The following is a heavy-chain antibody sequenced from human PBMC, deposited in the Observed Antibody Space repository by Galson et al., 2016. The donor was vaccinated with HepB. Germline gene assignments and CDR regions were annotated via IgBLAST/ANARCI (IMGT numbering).Heavy chain of an antibody. J-gene: IGHJ4*02. CDR2: IWYDGSNK. CDR1: GFTFSSYA. V-gene: IGHV3-33*08. CDR3: ARDAQWPGYYFDY. Sequence: SLRLSCAASGFTFSSYAIHWVRQAPGKGLEWVAAIWYDGSNKYYADSVKGRFTISRDNSKNTLYLQMNSLRAEDTAVYYCARDAQWPGYYFDYWGQGTLVTVSS. D-gene: IGHD6-19*01.